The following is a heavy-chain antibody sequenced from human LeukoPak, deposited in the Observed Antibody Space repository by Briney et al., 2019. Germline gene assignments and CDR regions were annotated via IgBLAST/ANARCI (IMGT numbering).Heavy chain of an antibody. CDR1: GYSFSNYW. J-gene: IGHJ4*02. CDR3: ARRASAYDSSGYHFDY. D-gene: IGHD3-22*01. CDR2: IYPADSDT. Sequence: GESLKISCKGSGYSFSNYWIGWVRPVPGKGLEWMGIIYPADSDTRYSPSFQGQVTISADKSITTAYLHWSSLQASDTAMYYCARRASAYDSSGYHFDYWGQGTLVTVSS. V-gene: IGHV5-51*01.